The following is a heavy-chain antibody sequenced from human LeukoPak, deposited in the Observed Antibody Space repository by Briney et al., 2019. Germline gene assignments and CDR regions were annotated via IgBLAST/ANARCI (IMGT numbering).Heavy chain of an antibody. J-gene: IGHJ4*02. D-gene: IGHD6-19*01. CDR3: ARREQWLVGDDY. CDR1: GYTFTNYG. V-gene: IGHV1-18*01. Sequence: ASVKVSCKASGYTFTNYGVSWVRQAPGQGLEWMGWISADNGNPNYAQKLQGRVTMTTDTSTSTAYMELRSLRSDDTAVYYCARREQWLVGDDYWGQGTLVTVSS. CDR2: ISADNGNP.